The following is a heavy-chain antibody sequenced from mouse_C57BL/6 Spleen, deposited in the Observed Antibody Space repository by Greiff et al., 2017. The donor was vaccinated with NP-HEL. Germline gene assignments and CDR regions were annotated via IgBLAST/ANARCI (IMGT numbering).Heavy chain of an antibody. Sequence: EVQLVESGPGLVKPSQSLSLTCSVTGYSITSGYYWNWIRQFPGNTLEWMGYISYDGSNNYNPSLKNRISITRDTSKNQFFLKLNSVTTEDTATYYCARGTGEYFDYWGQGTTLTVSS. J-gene: IGHJ2*01. CDR1: GYSITSGYY. V-gene: IGHV3-6*01. D-gene: IGHD4-1*01. CDR3: ARGTGEYFDY. CDR2: ISYDGSN.